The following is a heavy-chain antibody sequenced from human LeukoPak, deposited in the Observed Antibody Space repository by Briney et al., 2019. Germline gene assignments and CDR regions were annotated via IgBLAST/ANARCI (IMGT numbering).Heavy chain of an antibody. CDR3: ARGSLLGYYYYYHMDV. CDR2: IKQDGSEK. D-gene: IGHD2-15*01. J-gene: IGHJ6*03. CDR1: GFTFSSYW. Sequence: GGSLRLSCAASGFTFSSYWMSWVRQAPGKGLEWVANIKQDGSEKYYVDSVKSRFTISRDNAKNSLYLQMNSLRAEDTAVYYCARGSLLGYYYYYHMDVWGKGTTVTVSS. V-gene: IGHV3-7*01.